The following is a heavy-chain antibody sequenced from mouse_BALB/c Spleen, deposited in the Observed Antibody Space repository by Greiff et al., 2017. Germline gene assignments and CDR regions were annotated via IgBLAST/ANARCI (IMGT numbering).Heavy chain of an antibody. CDR2: INPSNGRT. J-gene: IGHJ2*01. CDR1: GYTFTNYW. V-gene: IGHV1S81*02. CDR3: ALNFYLDY. Sequence: VQLQQPGAELVKPGASVKLSCKASGYTFTNYWMHWVKQRPGQGLEWIGEINPSNGRTNYNEKFKSKATLTVDKSSSTAYMQLSSLTSEDSAVYYCALNFYLDYWGQGTTLTVSS. D-gene: IGHD1-3*01.